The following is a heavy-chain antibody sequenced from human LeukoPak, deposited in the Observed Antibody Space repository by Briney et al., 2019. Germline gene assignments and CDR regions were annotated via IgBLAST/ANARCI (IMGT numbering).Heavy chain of an antibody. CDR3: ARKPDYVWGSYRYTPVQNYYGMDV. D-gene: IGHD3-16*02. V-gene: IGHV4-39*07. CDR2: YYHSEST. CDR1: CGSISSTPYH. Sequence: PSDTLPLTCTVSCGSISSTPYHWPRIRQPPGKVLGWNGEYYHSESTNYHPSLKSRVTISVDTSKNQFSLKLSSVTAADTAVYYCARKPDYVWGSYRYTPVQNYYGMDVWGQGTTVTVSS. J-gene: IGHJ6*02.